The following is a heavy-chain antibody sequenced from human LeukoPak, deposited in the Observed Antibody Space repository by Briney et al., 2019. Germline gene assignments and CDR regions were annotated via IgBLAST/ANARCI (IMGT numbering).Heavy chain of an antibody. J-gene: IGHJ4*02. D-gene: IGHD3-3*01. CDR2: IYPGDSDT. Sequence: GESLTISCKGSGYSFTSYWTGWVRQMPGKGLEWMGIIYPGDSDTRYSPSFQGQVTISADKSISTAYLQWSSLKASDTAMYYCARGGIGITIFGVYFDYWGQGTLVTVSS. V-gene: IGHV5-51*03. CDR3: ARGGIGITIFGVYFDY. CDR1: GYSFTSYW.